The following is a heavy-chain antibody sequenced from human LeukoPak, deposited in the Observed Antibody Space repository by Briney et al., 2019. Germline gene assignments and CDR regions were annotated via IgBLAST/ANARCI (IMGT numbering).Heavy chain of an antibody. CDR1: GFTFSDYY. CDR3: ARGMIYYYYMDV. J-gene: IGHJ6*03. V-gene: IGHV3-11*01. D-gene: IGHD3-16*01. Sequence: PGGSLRLSCAASGFTFSDYYMSWIRQAPGKGLEWVSYISSNGSTISYADSVKGRFTISRDNAKNSLYLQMNSLRAEDTAVYYCARGMIYYYYMDVWGKGTTVTVSS. CDR2: ISSNGSTI.